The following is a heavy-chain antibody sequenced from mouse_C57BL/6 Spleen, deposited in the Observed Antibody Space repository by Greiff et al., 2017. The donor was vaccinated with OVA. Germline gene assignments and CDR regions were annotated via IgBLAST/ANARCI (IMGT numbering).Heavy chain of an antibody. J-gene: IGHJ2*01. CDR3: ARDWDGNYFDY. V-gene: IGHV5-16*01. D-gene: IGHD2-1*01. CDR1: GFTFSDYY. CDR2: INYDGSST. Sequence: EVKVEESEGGLVQPGSSMKLSCTASGFTFSDYYMAWVRQVPEKGLEWVANINYDGSSTYYLDSLKSRFIISRDNAKNILYLQMSSLKSEDTATYYCARDWDGNYFDYWGQGTTLTVSS.